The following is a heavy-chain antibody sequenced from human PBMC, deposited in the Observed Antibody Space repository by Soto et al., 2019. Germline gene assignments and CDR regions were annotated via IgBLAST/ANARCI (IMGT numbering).Heavy chain of an antibody. J-gene: IGHJ4*02. CDR2: IYYSVST. CDR1: GGSISSGGYY. D-gene: IGHD2-15*01. V-gene: IGHV4-31*03. CDR3: ARVGPVFAATPYGFDY. Sequence: SETLSLTCTVSGGSISSGGYYWSWIRQHPGKGLEWIGYIYYSVSTYYNPSLKSRVTISVDTSKNQFSLKLNSVTAADTAVYYCARVGPVFAATPYGFDYWGQGTLVT.